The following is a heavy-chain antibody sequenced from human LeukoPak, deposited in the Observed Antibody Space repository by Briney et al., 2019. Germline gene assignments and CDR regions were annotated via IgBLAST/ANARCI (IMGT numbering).Heavy chain of an antibody. D-gene: IGHD5-18*01. CDR3: AKDPRGYSYGRLDY. V-gene: IGHV3-30*18. Sequence: PGGSLRLSCAASGFTFSSYWMSWARQAPGKGLEWVAVISYDGSNKYYADSVKGRFTISRDNSKNTLYLQMNSLRAEDTAVYYCAKDPRGYSYGRLDYWGQGTLVTVSS. CDR2: ISYDGSNK. J-gene: IGHJ4*02. CDR1: GFTFSSYW.